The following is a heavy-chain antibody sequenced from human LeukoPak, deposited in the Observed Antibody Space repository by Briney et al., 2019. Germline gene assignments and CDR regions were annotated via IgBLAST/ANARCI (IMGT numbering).Heavy chain of an antibody. J-gene: IGHJ4*02. CDR1: GFTFSNYG. V-gene: IGHV3-30*03. D-gene: IGHD3-10*01. CDR3: ARVKTGLFEIFDY. CDR2: ISYDGSNK. Sequence: GRSLRLSCAASGFTFSNYGMHWVRQAPGKGLEWVAVISYDGSNKYYADSVKGRFTISRDNSKNTLYLQMNSLRAEDTAVYYCARVKTGLFEIFDYWGQGTLVTVSS.